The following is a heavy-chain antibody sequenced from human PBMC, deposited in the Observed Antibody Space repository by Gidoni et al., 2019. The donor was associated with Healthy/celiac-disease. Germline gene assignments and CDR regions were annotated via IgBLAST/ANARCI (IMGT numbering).Heavy chain of an antibody. Sequence: QLHLQESGPGLVKPSATLSLTCTVSGGSISSSSYYWGWIRQPPGKGLEWIGSIYYRGSTYYNPSLKSRVTISVDTSKNQFSLKLRSVTAADTAVYYCARHDPQYQLHYWFDPWGQGTLVTVSP. V-gene: IGHV4-39*01. J-gene: IGHJ5*02. CDR2: IYYRGST. D-gene: IGHD2-2*01. CDR3: ARHDPQYQLHYWFDP. CDR1: GGSISSSSYY.